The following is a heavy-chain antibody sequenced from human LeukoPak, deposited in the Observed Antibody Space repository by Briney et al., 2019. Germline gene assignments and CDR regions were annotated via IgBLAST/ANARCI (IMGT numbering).Heavy chain of an antibody. V-gene: IGHV5-10-1*01. CDR1: GYSFTTYR. CDR2: IDPSDSYT. Sequence: GESLKISCKVSGYSFTTYRITWVRQMPGKGLEWMGRIDPSDSYTNYSPSFQGHVTISTDKSISTAYLQWSSLKASDTAMYYCARQVGDVPGALDIWGQGTMVTVSS. CDR3: ARQVGDVPGALDI. J-gene: IGHJ3*02.